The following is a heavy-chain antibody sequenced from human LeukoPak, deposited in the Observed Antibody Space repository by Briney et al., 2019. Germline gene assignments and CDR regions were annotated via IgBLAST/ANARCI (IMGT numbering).Heavy chain of an antibody. Sequence: SETLSLTCAVSGGSISSANYYWGWIRQPPGKGLEWIGSIYYSGSTYYNSSLKSRVTISVDTSKNQFSLKLSSVTAADTAVYYCASLYYFDRSRGWNYWGQGTLVTVSS. J-gene: IGHJ4*02. CDR1: GGSISSANYY. CDR2: IYYSGST. V-gene: IGHV4-39*01. CDR3: ASLYYFDRSRGWNY. D-gene: IGHD3-22*01.